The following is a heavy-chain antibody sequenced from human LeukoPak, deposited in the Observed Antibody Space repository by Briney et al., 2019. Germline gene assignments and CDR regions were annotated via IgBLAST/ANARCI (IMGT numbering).Heavy chain of an antibody. J-gene: IGHJ1*01. V-gene: IGHV1-24*01. CDR2: FDPEDGET. Sequence: ASVKVSCKVSGYTLTELSMPWVRQAPGKGLEWMGRFDPEDGETIYAQKFQGRVIMTEDTSTNTAYMELSSLRSEDTAVYYCATQQLVRFVLRFQHWGQGTLVTVSS. CDR3: ATQQLVRFVLRFQH. CDR1: GYTLTELS. D-gene: IGHD6-13*01.